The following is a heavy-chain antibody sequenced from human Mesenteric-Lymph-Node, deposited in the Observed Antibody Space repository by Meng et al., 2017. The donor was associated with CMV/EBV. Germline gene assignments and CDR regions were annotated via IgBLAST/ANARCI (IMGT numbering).Heavy chain of an antibody. D-gene: IGHD3-22*01. CDR2: TYYRSQWSN. CDR3: ARDRDSSGYPFDY. J-gene: IGHJ4*02. V-gene: IGHV6-1*01. Sequence: GGSVSRNIATWSWIRQSPSRGLEWPGRTYYRSQWSNDYAVSVKSRITINVDTSKNQFSLQLNSVTPEDTAVYFCARDRDSSGYPFDYWGQGTLVTVSS. CDR1: GGSVSRNIAT.